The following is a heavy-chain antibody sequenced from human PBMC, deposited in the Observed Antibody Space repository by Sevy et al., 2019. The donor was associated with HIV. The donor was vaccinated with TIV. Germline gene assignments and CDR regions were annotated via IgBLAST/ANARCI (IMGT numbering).Heavy chain of an antibody. V-gene: IGHV3-7*04. CDR3: VRAIQSEGSF. CDR2: IKEDDPVK. D-gene: IGHD2-2*02. Sequence: GGSLRLSCAASGFSLETYWMNWVRQAPGKPLEWVANIKEDDPVKYYVDSVKGRFTIFRDNGRNLVYLVMNNLRVGDTARYYCVRAIQSEGSFWGQGTLVTVSS. J-gene: IGHJ4*02. CDR1: GFSLETYW.